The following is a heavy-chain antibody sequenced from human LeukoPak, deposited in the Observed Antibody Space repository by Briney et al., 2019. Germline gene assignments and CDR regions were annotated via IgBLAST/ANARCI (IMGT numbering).Heavy chain of an antibody. J-gene: IGHJ4*02. CDR1: GYTFTSYY. D-gene: IGHD6-19*01. Sequence: ASVKVSCKASGYTFTSYYIHWVRQAPGQGLEWMGIINPSGGSTSYAQKFQGRLTMSRDTSTSTVYMELSSLRSEDTAVYYCAREEGVVAGTFDFWVQGTLVTVSS. V-gene: IGHV1-46*03. CDR2: INPSGGST. CDR3: AREEGVVAGTFDF.